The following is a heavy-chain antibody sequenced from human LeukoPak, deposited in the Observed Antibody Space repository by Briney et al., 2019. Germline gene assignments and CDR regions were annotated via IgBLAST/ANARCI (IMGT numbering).Heavy chain of an antibody. Sequence: PGGTLRLSCAASGFTFSSYGMSWVRQAPGKGLEWVSGISGSGGSIYYADSVKGRFTISRDNSKNTLYLQMNSLRAEDTAVYYCAKGAAAAGKTNDAFDIWGQGTMVTVSS. J-gene: IGHJ3*02. CDR3: AKGAAAAGKTNDAFDI. CDR1: GFTFSSYG. D-gene: IGHD6-13*01. CDR2: ISGSGGSI. V-gene: IGHV3-23*01.